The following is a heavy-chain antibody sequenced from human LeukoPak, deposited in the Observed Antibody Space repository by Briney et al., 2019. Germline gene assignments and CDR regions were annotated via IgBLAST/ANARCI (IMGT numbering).Heavy chain of an antibody. CDR3: ARPKGEGSGWSLSAFDI. Sequence: GGSLRLSCAASGFTFSIYAIHWVRQAPGKGLEWVAVISYDGSNKYYADSVKGRFTISRDNSKTTLYLQMNSLRAEDTAVYYCARPKGEGSGWSLSAFDIWGQGTMVAVS. CDR2: ISYDGSNK. V-gene: IGHV3-30-3*01. CDR1: GFTFSIYA. J-gene: IGHJ3*02. D-gene: IGHD6-19*01.